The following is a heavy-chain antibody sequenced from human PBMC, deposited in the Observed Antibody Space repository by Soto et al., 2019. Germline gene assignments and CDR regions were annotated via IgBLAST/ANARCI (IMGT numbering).Heavy chain of an antibody. CDR2: IDWDDDK. D-gene: IGHD2-2*01. Sequence: SGPTLVNPTQTLTLTCTFSGFSLSTCGMCVSWIRQPPGKALEWLALIDWDDDKYYSTSLKTRLTISKDTSKNQVVLTMTNMYPVYTATYYCARIVSSSTSCYSSYYGMGGWGRGTTVAVCS. CDR1: GFSLSTCGMC. CDR3: ARIVSSSTSCYSSYYGMGG. V-gene: IGHV2-70*01. J-gene: IGHJ6*02.